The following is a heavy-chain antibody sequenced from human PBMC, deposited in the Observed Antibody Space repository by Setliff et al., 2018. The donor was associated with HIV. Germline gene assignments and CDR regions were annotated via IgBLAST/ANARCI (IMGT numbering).Heavy chain of an antibody. CDR3: ARYTSKLDWFDP. J-gene: IGHJ5*02. Sequence: SETLSLTCTVSGDSITNDDYYWGWIRQPPGKGLEWIGIIHYSGRSYYDPSLKSRPTIFVDTSKTQFYLKLRSVTASDTAVYFCARYTSKLDWFDPWGQGTLVTVSS. V-gene: IGHV4-39*01. CDR1: GDSITNDDYY. CDR2: IHYSGRS. D-gene: IGHD2-2*02.